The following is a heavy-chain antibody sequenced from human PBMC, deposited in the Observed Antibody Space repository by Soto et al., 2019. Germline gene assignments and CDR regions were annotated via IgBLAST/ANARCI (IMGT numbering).Heavy chain of an antibody. CDR2: VNPNTGNT. Sequence: ASVKVSCKASGYTFANYDINWVRQATGQGLEWMGWVNPNTGNTGYAQKFQGRVTMTRNTSVSTAYMELSSLRSEDTAVYYCARAIRIAPNRTPTYSSDFWGQGPLATVFS. D-gene: IGHD6-13*01. CDR1: GYTFANYD. J-gene: IGHJ4*02. CDR3: ARAIRIAPNRTPTYSSDF. V-gene: IGHV1-8*01.